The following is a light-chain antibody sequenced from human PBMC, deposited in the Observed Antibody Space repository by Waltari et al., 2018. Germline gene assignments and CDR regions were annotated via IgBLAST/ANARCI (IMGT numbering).Light chain of an antibody. CDR2: WAS. J-gene: IGKJ5*01. V-gene: IGKV4-1*01. Sequence: DIVMTQSPDSLAVSLGERATINCKSSQTVMYFSNNKDYLAWYQQKPGQPPKLLIYWASTREAGGPDRLSGSGSATNFTLTINSLQAEDVAVYWCQQYITSPVTFGQGSRLEIK. CDR3: QQYITSPVT. CDR1: QTVMYFSNNKDY.